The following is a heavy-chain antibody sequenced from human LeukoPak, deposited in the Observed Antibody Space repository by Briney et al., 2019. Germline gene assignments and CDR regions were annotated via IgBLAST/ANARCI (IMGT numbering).Heavy chain of an antibody. Sequence: PSETLSLTCTVSGGSIGSGSYYWSWIRQPAGKGLEWIGHIYTSGSTNSNPSLKSRVTISLDTSKNQFSLNLSSVTAADTAVYYCASSVVGSGYSSGPSPVFDPWGQGTLVTVSS. CDR3: ASSVVGSGYSSGPSPVFDP. CDR1: GGSIGSGSYY. D-gene: IGHD6-19*01. J-gene: IGHJ5*02. CDR2: IYTSGST. V-gene: IGHV4-61*09.